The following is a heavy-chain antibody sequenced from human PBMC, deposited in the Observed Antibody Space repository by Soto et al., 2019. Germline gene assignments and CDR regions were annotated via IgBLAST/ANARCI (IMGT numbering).Heavy chain of an antibody. D-gene: IGHD6-13*01. Sequence: GPTLANPTHTLTLTCTFSGFSLSTSVVGVGWIRQPPGKALEWLALIYWNDDKRYSPSLKSRLTITKDTSKNQVVLTMTNMDPVDTDTYYCALTKAAAGPYYFDYWGQGTLVTVYS. V-gene: IGHV2-5*01. CDR2: IYWNDDK. CDR3: ALTKAAAGPYYFDY. CDR1: GFSLSTSVVG. J-gene: IGHJ4*02.